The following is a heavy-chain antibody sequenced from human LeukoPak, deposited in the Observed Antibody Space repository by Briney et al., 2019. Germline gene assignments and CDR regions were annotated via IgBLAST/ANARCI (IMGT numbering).Heavy chain of an antibody. V-gene: IGHV3-74*01. J-gene: IGHJ4*02. Sequence: GGSLRLSCAASGFNFNSYWMHWVRQAPGKGLVWVSRINSDGSITNYADSVKGRFTISRDNAENTLYLQMSSLRAEDTAVYYCTRDIGVTAWGEWNYWGQGTLVTVSS. CDR3: TRDIGVTAWGEWNY. CDR1: GFNFNSYW. D-gene: IGHD2-15*01. CDR2: INSDGSIT.